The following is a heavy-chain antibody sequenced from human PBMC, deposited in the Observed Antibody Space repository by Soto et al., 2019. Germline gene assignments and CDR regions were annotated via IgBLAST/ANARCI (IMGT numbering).Heavy chain of an antibody. CDR3: AREMVRWRYYGSGSYYNPNWFDP. D-gene: IGHD3-10*01. CDR2: INAGNGNT. J-gene: IGHJ5*02. Sequence: ASVKVSCKASGYTFTSYAMHWVRQAPGQRLEWMGWINAGNGNTKYSQKFQGRVTITRDTSASTAYMELSSLRSEDTAVYYCAREMVRWRYYGSGSYYNPNWFDPWGQGTLVTVSS. CDR1: GYTFTSYA. V-gene: IGHV1-3*01.